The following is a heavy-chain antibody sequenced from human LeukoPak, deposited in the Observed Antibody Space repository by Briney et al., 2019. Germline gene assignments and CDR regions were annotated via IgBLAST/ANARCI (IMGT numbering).Heavy chain of an antibody. CDR1: GFTFSSYS. Sequence: PGGSLRLSCAASGFTFSSYSMNWVRQAPGKGLEWVSSISSSSSYIYYADSVKGRFTISRDNAKNSLYLQMNSLRAEDTAVYYFARDERGYSVYDYYYYYGMDVWGQGTTVTVSS. CDR2: ISSSSSYI. D-gene: IGHD5/OR15-5a*01. CDR3: ARDERGYSVYDYYYYYGMDV. J-gene: IGHJ6*02. V-gene: IGHV3-21*01.